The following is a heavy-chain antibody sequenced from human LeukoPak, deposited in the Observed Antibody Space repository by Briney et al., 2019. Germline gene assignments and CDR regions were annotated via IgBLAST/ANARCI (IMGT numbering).Heavy chain of an antibody. CDR2: IYPGDSNT. CDR3: ARHYYYGSGSYSPVDY. D-gene: IGHD3-10*01. V-gene: IGHV5-51*01. CDR1: GYIFTSYW. J-gene: IGHJ4*02. Sequence: PGESLEISCKGSGYIFTSYWIGWVRQMPGKGLEWMGIIYPGDSNTIYSPSFRGQVTISADKSISTAYLQWSSLKASDTAMYYCARHYYYGSGSYSPVDYWGQGTLVTVSS.